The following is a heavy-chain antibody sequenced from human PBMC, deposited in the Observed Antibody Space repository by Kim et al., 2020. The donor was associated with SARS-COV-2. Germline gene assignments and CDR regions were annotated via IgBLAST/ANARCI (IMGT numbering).Heavy chain of an antibody. J-gene: IGHJ3*02. CDR2: IDPSDSYT. V-gene: IGHV5-10-1*01. CDR3: ARLLFGAAGRADGAFDI. CDR1: GYSFTSYW. D-gene: IGHD6-13*01. Sequence: GESLKISCKGSGYSFTSYWISWVRQMPGKGLEWMGRIDPSDSYTNYSPSFQGHVTISADKSISTAYLQWSSLKASDTAMYYCARLLFGAAGRADGAFDIWGQGTMVTVSS.